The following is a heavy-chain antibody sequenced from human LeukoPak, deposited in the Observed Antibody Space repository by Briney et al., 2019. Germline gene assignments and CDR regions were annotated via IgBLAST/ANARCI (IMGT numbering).Heavy chain of an antibody. CDR1: GYTFTDYY. J-gene: IGHJ4*02. V-gene: IGHV1-2*02. Sequence: LGASVKVSCKASGYTFTDYYMNWVRQAPGQGLEWMGWINPNSGGTNFAQKFQGRVAMTRDTSISTAYLELGSLRSDDTAVYFCARARWQLVPYFDSWGQGTLVTVSS. CDR2: INPNSGGT. CDR3: ARARWQLVPYFDS. D-gene: IGHD6-6*01.